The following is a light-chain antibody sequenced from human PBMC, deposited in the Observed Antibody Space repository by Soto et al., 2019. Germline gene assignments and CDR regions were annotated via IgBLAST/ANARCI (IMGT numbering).Light chain of an antibody. CDR2: KAS. J-gene: IGKJ1*01. CDR1: HTISSW. V-gene: IGKV1-5*03. Sequence: DIQMTQSPSTLSASVGDRVTITCRASHTISSWLAWYQQKPGKAPKLLIYKASTLKSGVPSRFSGSGSGTEFTLTISSLQPDDFATYDCQHYNSYSEAFGQGTKV. CDR3: QHYNSYSEA.